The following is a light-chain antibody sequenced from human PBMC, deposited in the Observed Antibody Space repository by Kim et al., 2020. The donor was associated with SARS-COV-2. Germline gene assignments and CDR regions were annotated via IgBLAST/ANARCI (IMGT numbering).Light chain of an antibody. CDR1: QSINSW. V-gene: IGKV1-5*03. CDR3: QQYNTFPWA. CDR2: KAS. Sequence: ASVGDRVTMTCRASQSINSWLAWYQQKPGKAPKILIYKASSLESGVPSRFRGSGSGTEFTLTFSSLQPDDFATYYCQQYNTFPWAFRQGTKVDIK. J-gene: IGKJ1*01.